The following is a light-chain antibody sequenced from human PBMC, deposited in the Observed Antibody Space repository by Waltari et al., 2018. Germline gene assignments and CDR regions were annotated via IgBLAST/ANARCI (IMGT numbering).Light chain of an antibody. CDR1: STNVGTYKY. J-gene: IGLJ2*01. Sequence: VTVSCTGTSTNVGTYKYISWYQHHPGRAPKLLIFDANKRPSGVPDRFSGSKSDNTASLTISGLRPEDEAYYYCCSSVVSYTVVFGGGTKVTVL. V-gene: IGLV2-11*01. CDR3: CSSVVSYTVV. CDR2: DAN.